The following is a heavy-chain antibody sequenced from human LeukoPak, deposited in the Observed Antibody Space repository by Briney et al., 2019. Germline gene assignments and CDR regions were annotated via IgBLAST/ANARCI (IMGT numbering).Heavy chain of an antibody. CDR3: AKGGPGYSYYMDV. Sequence: GGSLRLSCAASGFTFSNYAMNWVRQVPGKGREWVSGISVSGGSTYYADSVKGRFTISRDNSQNTLYLQMSSLRAEDTAVYHCAKGGPGYSYYMDVWGKGTTVTVSS. CDR1: GFTFSNYA. J-gene: IGHJ6*03. CDR2: ISVSGGST. V-gene: IGHV3-23*01.